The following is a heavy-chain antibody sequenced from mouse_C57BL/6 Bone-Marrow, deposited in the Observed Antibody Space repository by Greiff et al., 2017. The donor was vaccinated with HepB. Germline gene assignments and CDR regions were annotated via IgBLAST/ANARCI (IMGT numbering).Heavy chain of an antibody. V-gene: IGHV1-85*01. J-gene: IGHJ2*01. CDR3: AKAYYSNYGVYFDY. D-gene: IGHD2-5*01. CDR2: IYPRDGST. CDR1: GYTFTSYD. Sequence: VKLVESGPELVKPGASVKLSCKASGYTFTSYDINWVKQRPGQGLEWIGWIYPRDGSTKYNEKFKGKATLTVDTSSSKAYMELHSLTSEDSAVYFCAKAYYSNYGVYFDYWGQGTTLTVSS.